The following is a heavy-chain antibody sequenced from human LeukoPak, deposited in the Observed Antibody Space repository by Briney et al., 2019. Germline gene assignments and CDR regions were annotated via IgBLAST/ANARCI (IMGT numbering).Heavy chain of an antibody. Sequence: SVKVSCKASGGTFSSYAISWVRQAPGQGLEWMGGIIPIFGTANYAQKFQGRVTITADESTSTAYMELSSQKSEDTAVYYCARDLRSTSCLDVWGKGTTVTVSS. J-gene: IGHJ6*04. CDR3: ARDLRSTSCLDV. CDR1: GGTFSSYA. CDR2: IIPIFGTA. V-gene: IGHV1-69*13. D-gene: IGHD2-2*01.